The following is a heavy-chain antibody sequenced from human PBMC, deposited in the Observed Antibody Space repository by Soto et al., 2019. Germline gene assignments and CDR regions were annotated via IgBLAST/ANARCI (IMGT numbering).Heavy chain of an antibody. D-gene: IGHD3-10*01. V-gene: IGHV4-34*01. CDR3: ASTYYNLNSGPFDY. J-gene: IGHJ4*02. CDR2: INHSGST. CDR1: GGSFSGYY. Sequence: SETLSLTCAVYGGSFSGYYWSWIRQPPGKGLEWIGEINHSGSTNYNPSLKSRVTISVDTSKNQFSLKLSSVTAADTAVYYCASTYYNLNSGPFDYWGQGTLVTVS.